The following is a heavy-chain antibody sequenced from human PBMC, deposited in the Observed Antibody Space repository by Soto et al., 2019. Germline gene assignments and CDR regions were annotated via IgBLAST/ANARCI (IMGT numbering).Heavy chain of an antibody. CDR2: IYYSGST. J-gene: IGHJ4*02. Sequence: SETLSLTCTVSGGSISSSSYYWGWIRQPPGKGLEWIGSIYYSGSTYYNPSLKSRVTISVDTSKNQFSLKLSSVTAADTAVYYCASVGGIAARPPYFDYWGQGTLVTVSS. CDR3: ASVGGIAARPPYFDY. V-gene: IGHV4-39*01. CDR1: GGSISSSSYY. D-gene: IGHD6-6*01.